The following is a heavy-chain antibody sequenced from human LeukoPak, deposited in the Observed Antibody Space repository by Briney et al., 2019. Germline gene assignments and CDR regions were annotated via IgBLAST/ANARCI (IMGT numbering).Heavy chain of an antibody. D-gene: IGHD3-22*01. Sequence: GGSLRLSCAASGFTFSNYGMSWVRQAPGKGLEWVSAISGSGGTTYYADSVNGRFTISRDNSKNTLYLQMNSLRAEDTAVYYCAKGAISMIVVAPFDYWGQGTLVTVSS. CDR3: AKGAISMIVVAPFDY. J-gene: IGHJ4*02. CDR1: GFTFSNYG. CDR2: ISGSGGTT. V-gene: IGHV3-23*01.